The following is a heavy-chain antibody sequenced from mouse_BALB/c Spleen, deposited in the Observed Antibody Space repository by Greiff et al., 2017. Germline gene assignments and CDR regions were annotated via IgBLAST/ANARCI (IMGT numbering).Heavy chain of an antibody. J-gene: IGHJ4*01. CDR1: GFSLTSYG. CDR2: IWGDGST. D-gene: IGHD2-4*01. Sequence: VQVVESGPGLVAPSQSLSITCTVSGFSLTSYGVNWVRQPPGKGLEWLGMIWGDGSTDYNSALKSRLSISKDNSKSQVFLKMNSLQTDDTARYYCARDNDDYDGPWGQGTSVTVSS. CDR3: ARDNDDYDGP. V-gene: IGHV2-6-7*01.